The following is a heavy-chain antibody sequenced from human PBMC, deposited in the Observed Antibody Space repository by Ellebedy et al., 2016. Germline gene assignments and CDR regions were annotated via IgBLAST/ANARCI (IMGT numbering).Heavy chain of an antibody. CDR2: IYYSGST. V-gene: IGHV4-59*01. J-gene: IGHJ6*02. D-gene: IGHD2-15*01. Sequence: SETLSLTXTVSGGSISSYHWSWIRQPPGKGLEWIGYIYYSGSTNYNPSLKSRVTISVDTSKNQFSLKLSSVTAADTAVYYCAREGFGGHPRLDVWGQGATVTVSS. CDR1: GGSISSYH. CDR3: AREGFGGHPRLDV.